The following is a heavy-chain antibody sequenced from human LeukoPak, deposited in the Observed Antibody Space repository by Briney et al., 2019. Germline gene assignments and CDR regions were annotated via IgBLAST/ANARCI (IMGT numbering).Heavy chain of an antibody. CDR3: ARHWNWGFDY. D-gene: IGHD7-27*01. V-gene: IGHV4-39*01. CDR1: GGSISSSTYF. CDR2: IYYSGST. J-gene: IGHJ4*02. Sequence: SETLSLTCTVSGGSISSSTYFWGWIRQPPGRGLEWIGNIYYSGSTYYNPSLKSRVTISVDTSKNQFSLKVSSGTAADTAVYYCARHWNWGFDYWGQGTLVTVPS.